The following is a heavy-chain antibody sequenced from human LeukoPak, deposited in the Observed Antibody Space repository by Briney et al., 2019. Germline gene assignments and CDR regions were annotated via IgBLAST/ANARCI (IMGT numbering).Heavy chain of an antibody. CDR3: ARAQFVYYYGSGSYYYYGMDV. V-gene: IGHV4-34*01. Sequence: LETLSLTCAVYGGSFSGYYWSWIRQPPGKGLEWIGEINHSGSTNYNPSLKSRVTISVDTSKNQFSLKLSSVTAADTAVYYCARAQFVYYYGSGSYYYYGMDVWGQGTTVTVSS. J-gene: IGHJ6*02. D-gene: IGHD3-10*01. CDR2: INHSGST. CDR1: GGSFSGYY.